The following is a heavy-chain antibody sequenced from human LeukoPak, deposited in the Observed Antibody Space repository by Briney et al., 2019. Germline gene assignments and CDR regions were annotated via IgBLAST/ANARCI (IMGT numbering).Heavy chain of an antibody. CDR3: AKDLGFGESIGAYLLDY. V-gene: IGHV3-23*01. J-gene: IGHJ4*02. D-gene: IGHD3-10*01. CDR1: GFTFSSYA. Sequence: PGGSLRLSCAASGFTFSSYAMSWVRQAPWKGLEGVSVISGSGGRTYYADSVKGRFTISRDNSKNTLYLQMNRLRAADTAVYYCAKDLGFGESIGAYLLDYWGQGTLVPVS. CDR2: ISGSGGRT.